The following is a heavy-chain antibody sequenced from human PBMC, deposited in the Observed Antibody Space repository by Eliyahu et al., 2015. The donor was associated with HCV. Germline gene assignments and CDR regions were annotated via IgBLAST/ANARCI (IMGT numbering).Heavy chain of an antibody. CDR3: ARVGGGNFDY. CDR1: GYTFTTYT. CDR2: INAGNGNT. Sequence: QVQLVQSGAEVKKPGASVKVSCKASGYTFTTYTIHWVRQAPGQRLEWMGWINAGNGNTKYSQKFQARVTITRDTSASTAYMELNSLRSEDTAVYYCARVGGGNFDYWGQGTPVTVSS. V-gene: IGHV1-3*01. D-gene: IGHD4-23*01. J-gene: IGHJ4*02.